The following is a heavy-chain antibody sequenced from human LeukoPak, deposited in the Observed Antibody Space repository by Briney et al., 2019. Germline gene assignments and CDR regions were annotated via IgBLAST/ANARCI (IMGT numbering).Heavy chain of an antibody. Sequence: SETLSITCTASGGSISSYYWSWIRQPAGKGLEWIGRIYTSGSTNYNPSLKSRVTMSVDTSKNQISLKVNSVTAADTAVYYCARESYSSSYLFDFWGQGTLVTVSS. V-gene: IGHV4-4*07. D-gene: IGHD6-6*01. CDR2: IYTSGST. CDR3: ARESYSSSYLFDF. J-gene: IGHJ4*02. CDR1: GGSISSYY.